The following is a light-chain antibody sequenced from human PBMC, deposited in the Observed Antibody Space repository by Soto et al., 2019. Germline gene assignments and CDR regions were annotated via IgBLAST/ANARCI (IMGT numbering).Light chain of an antibody. V-gene: IGLV2-23*01. CDR2: EGS. CDR1: SSDVGSYNL. Sequence: QSVLTQPASVSGSPGQSITISCTGTSSDVGSYNLVSWYQQHPGKAPKLMIYEGSKRPSGVSNRFSGSKSGNTASLTISGLQAEDEADYYCFSYAGSSTLYVFGCGT. CDR3: FSYAGSSTLYV. J-gene: IGLJ1*01.